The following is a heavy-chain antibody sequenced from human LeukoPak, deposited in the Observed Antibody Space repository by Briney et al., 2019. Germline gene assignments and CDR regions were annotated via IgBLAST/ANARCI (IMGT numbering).Heavy chain of an antibody. CDR1: GFPFSSYS. D-gene: IGHD3-10*01. J-gene: IGHJ5*02. V-gene: IGHV3-48*01. Sequence: GGSLRLSCAASGFPFSSYSMNWVRQAPGKGLEWVSYISSASNTIYYADSVKGRFTISRDNAKNSLYLQMNSLRAEDTAMYYCARDGWFGDYNWFDPWGQGTLVTVSS. CDR3: ARDGWFGDYNWFDP. CDR2: ISSASNTI.